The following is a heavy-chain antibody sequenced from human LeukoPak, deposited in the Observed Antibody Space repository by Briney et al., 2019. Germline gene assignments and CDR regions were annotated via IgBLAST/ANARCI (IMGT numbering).Heavy chain of an antibody. D-gene: IGHD6-19*01. CDR3: ARDPTTGSSGPNWFDP. CDR1: GFTFSSYG. CDR2: IWYDGSNK. V-gene: IGHV3-33*01. J-gene: IGHJ5*02. Sequence: GRSLRLSCAASGFTFSSYGMHWVRQAPGKGLEWVAVIWYDGSNKYYADSVKGRFTISRDNSKNTLYLQMNSLRAEDTAVYYCARDPTTGSSGPNWFDPWGQGTLVTVSS.